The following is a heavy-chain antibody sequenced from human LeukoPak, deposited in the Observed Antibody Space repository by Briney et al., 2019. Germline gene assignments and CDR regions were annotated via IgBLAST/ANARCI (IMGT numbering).Heavy chain of an antibody. CDR1: GFTFSRYA. CDR3: ARDTFQPGLIDS. D-gene: IGHD2-2*01. Sequence: GGSLRLSCAASGFTFSRYAMNWVRQAPGKGLEWVSYINTDSSDIHYADSVKGRFTISRDNARNTLYLQLSSPRAGDSGVYYCARDTFQPGLIDSWGQGTLVTVSS. V-gene: IGHV3-21*05. J-gene: IGHJ4*02. CDR2: INTDSSDI.